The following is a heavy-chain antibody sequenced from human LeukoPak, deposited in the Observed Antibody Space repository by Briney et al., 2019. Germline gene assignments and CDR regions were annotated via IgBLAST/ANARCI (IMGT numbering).Heavy chain of an antibody. CDR1: SYTFTRYG. CDR3: ARSGRGTYYYFDL. Sequence: ASVKVSCKASSYTFTRYGISWVRQAPGQGLEWMGWISGSNGNTNYAQKFQGRVSMTADTSTSTAYMELRSLRSDDTAVYNCARSGRGTYYYFDLWGQGTLVTVSS. CDR2: ISGSNGNT. D-gene: IGHD1-26*01. J-gene: IGHJ4*02. V-gene: IGHV1-18*01.